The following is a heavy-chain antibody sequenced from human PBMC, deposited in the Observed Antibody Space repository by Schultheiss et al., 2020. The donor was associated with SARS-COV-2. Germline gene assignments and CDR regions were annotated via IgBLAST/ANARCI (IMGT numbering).Heavy chain of an antibody. CDR2: ISSSSSTI. Sequence: GGSLRLSCVVSGFTFNNYGMHWVRQAPGKGLEWVSYISSSSSTIYYADSVKGRFTISRDNAKSSLFLQMNSLRAEDTAIYYCAKEVNHYYYFAMDVWGQGTTVTVSS. V-gene: IGHV3-48*03. CDR3: AKEVNHYYYFAMDV. J-gene: IGHJ6*02. CDR1: GFTFNNYG.